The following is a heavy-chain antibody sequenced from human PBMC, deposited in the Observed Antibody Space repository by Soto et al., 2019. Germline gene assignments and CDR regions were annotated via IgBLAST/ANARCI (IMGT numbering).Heavy chain of an antibody. CDR3: ARVETTVTLFDY. Sequence: PSETLSLTCTVSGGSVSSGSYYWSWIRQPPGKGLEWIGYIYYSGSTNYTPSLKSRVTISVDTSKNQFSLKLSSVTAADTAVYYCARVETTVTLFDYWGQGTLVTVSS. D-gene: IGHD4-17*01. CDR2: IYYSGST. V-gene: IGHV4-61*01. J-gene: IGHJ4*02. CDR1: GGSVSSGSYY.